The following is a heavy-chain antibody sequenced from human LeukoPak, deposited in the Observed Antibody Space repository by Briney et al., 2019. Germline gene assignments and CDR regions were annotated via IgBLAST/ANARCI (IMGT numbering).Heavy chain of an antibody. D-gene: IGHD6-19*01. CDR2: INPNSGGT. CDR1: GGTFSSYA. CDR3: ASEEGPYSSGWSYFDY. V-gene: IGHV1-2*02. J-gene: IGHJ4*02. Sequence: ASVKVSCKASGGTFSSYAISWVRQAPGQGLEWMGWINPNSGGTNYAQKFQGRVTMTRDTSISTAYMELSRLRSDDTAVYYCASEEGPYSSGWSYFDYWGQGTLVTVSS.